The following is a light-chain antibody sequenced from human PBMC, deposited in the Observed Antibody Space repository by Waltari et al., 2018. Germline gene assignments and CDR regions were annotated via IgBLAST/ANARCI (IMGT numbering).Light chain of an antibody. V-gene: IGKV3-11*02. CDR1: QSVSRS. CDR3: QQRSVWPVT. J-gene: IGKJ4*01. Sequence: EIVLTQSPATLSLSPGERVTLSCRASQSVSRSLGWFLQKPCQAPKLRIYEASNRAPGLPGRFSGSGFGRDFTLTISSLEPEDFGVDYCQQRSVWPVTFGGGTKLEI. CDR2: EAS.